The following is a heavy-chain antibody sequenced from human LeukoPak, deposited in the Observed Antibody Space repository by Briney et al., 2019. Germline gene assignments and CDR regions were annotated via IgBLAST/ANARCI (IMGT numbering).Heavy chain of an antibody. CDR1: GFTFSDYY. Sequence: PGGSLRLSCAASGFTFSDYYMSWVRQAPGKGLEWVSYISSSGSTIYYADSVKGRFAISRDNAKNSLYLQMNSLRAEDTAVYYCARDLIAVAGRGNYFDYWGQGTLVTVSS. V-gene: IGHV3-11*01. D-gene: IGHD6-19*01. CDR3: ARDLIAVAGRGNYFDY. J-gene: IGHJ4*02. CDR2: ISSSGSTI.